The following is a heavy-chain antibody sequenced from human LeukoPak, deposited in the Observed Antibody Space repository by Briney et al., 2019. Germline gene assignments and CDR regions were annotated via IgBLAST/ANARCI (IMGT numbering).Heavy chain of an antibody. V-gene: IGHV4-61*02. CDR3: ARDPTYYDTSGFSLYAFDI. Sequence: SQTLSLTCTVSGGSISSGSYYWSWIRQPAGKGLEWIGRIYTSGSTNYNPSLKSRVTISVDTSKNQFSLKLNSVTAADTAVYYCARDPTYYDTSGFSLYAFDIWGQGTMVTVSS. CDR2: IYTSGST. J-gene: IGHJ3*02. D-gene: IGHD3-22*01. CDR1: GGSISSGSYY.